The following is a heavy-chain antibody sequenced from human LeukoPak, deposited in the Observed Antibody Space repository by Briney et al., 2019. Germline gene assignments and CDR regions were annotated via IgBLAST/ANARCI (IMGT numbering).Heavy chain of an antibody. V-gene: IGHV3-30-3*01. CDR3: ARDRYCSGGSCLFNWFDP. CDR1: GFTFSSYA. J-gene: IGHJ5*02. CDR2: ISYDGSNK. D-gene: IGHD2-15*01. Sequence: GGSLRLSCAASGFTFSSYAMHWVRQAPGKGLEWVAVISYDGSNKYYADSVKGRFTISRDNSKNTLYLQMNSLRAEDTAVYYCARDRYCSGGSCLFNWFDPWGQGTLVTVSS.